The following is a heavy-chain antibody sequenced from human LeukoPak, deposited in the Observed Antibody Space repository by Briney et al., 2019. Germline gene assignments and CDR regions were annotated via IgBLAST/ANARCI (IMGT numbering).Heavy chain of an antibody. J-gene: IGHJ4*02. Sequence: SETLSLTCTVSGYSISSGYYWGWIRQPPGKGLEWIGSIYHSGSTYYNPSLKSRVTISVDKSKNQFSLKLSSVTAADTAVYYCARRGGYSSGWYLYWGQGTLVTVSS. CDR2: IYHSGST. CDR3: ARRGGYSSGWYLY. CDR1: GYSISSGYY. V-gene: IGHV4-38-2*02. D-gene: IGHD6-19*01.